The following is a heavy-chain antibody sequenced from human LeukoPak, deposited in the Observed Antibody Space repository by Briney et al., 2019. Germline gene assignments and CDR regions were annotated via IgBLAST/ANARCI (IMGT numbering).Heavy chain of an antibody. V-gene: IGHV3-30*03. J-gene: IGHJ4*02. CDR2: ISFDGSNK. CDR3: AGSRNPYSSGWYGAPGY. CDR1: GFTFSSYG. Sequence: GGSLRLSCTASGFTFSSYGMHWVRQAPGKGLDYVAVISFDGSNKYYPDSVQGRFTISRDNSKNTLYLQMDSLRAEDTAVYYCAGSRNPYSSGWYGAPGYWGQGTLVIVSS. D-gene: IGHD6-19*01.